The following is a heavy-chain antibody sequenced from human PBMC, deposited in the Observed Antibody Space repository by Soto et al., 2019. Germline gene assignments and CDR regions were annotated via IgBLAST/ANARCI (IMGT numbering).Heavy chain of an antibody. J-gene: IGHJ6*02. V-gene: IGHV3-74*01. Sequence: GGSLRLSCAASGFTLGSFFMHWVRQGPGKGLVWVSRINNDGTKTTYADSVKGRFTISRDNSKSTLYLQMNSLRAEDTALYYCAKGRSYYYYYGVDVWGQGTTVTVSS. CDR3: AKGRSYYYYYGVDV. CDR2: INNDGTKT. CDR1: GFTLGSFF.